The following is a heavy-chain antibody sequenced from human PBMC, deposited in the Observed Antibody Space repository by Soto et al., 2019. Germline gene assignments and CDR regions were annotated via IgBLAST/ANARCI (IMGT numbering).Heavy chain of an antibody. V-gene: IGHV3-30-3*01. CDR2: ISYDGSNK. Sequence: QVQLVESGGGVVQPGRSLGLSCAASGFTFSSYAMHWVRQAPGKGLEWVAVISYDGSNKYYADSVKGRFTISRDNSKNTLYLQMNSLRAEDTAVYYCARDRPTASWGQGTLVTVSS. CDR1: GFTFSSYA. J-gene: IGHJ5*02. CDR3: ARDRPTAS. D-gene: IGHD2-21*02.